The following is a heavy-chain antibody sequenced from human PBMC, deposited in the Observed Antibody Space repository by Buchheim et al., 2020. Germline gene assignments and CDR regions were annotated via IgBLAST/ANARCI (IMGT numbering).Heavy chain of an antibody. CDR2: INPNSGGT. D-gene: IGHD3-22*01. CDR1: GYTFTGYY. CDR3: ARAEDTSGYRSDH. V-gene: IGHV1-2*02. J-gene: IGHJ4*02. Sequence: QVQLVQSGAEVKKPGASVKVSCKASGYTFTGYYMHWVRQAPGQGLEWMGWINPNSGGTNSAQKFQGRVTMTRDTSISTAYMELSRLTAEDTAVYYCARAEDTSGYRSDHWGQGTL.